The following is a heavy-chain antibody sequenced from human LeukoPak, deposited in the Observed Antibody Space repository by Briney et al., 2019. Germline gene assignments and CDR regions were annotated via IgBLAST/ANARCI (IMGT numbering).Heavy chain of an antibody. CDR1: GGSIRSYY. J-gene: IGHJ4*02. CDR3: ASAVDSSGYNY. D-gene: IGHD3-22*01. V-gene: IGHV4-59*01. Sequence: SETLSLTCTVSGGSIRSYYWSWIRQPPGKGLEWIGYIYYSGSTNYNPSLKSRVTISVDTSKNQFSLKLSSVTAADTAVYYCASAVDSSGYNYWGQGTLVTVSS. CDR2: IYYSGST.